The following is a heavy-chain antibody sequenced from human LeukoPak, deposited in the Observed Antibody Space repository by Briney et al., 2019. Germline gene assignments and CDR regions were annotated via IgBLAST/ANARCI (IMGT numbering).Heavy chain of an antibody. J-gene: IGHJ4*02. Sequence: GGSLRLSCAASGFTFSSYSMNWVRQAPGKGLEWVSSISSSSSYIYYADSVKGRFTISRDNSKNTLYLQMNSLRAEDTAVYYCAKATRYDSSGYKDYWGQGTLVTVSS. V-gene: IGHV3-21*01. D-gene: IGHD3-22*01. CDR2: ISSSSSYI. CDR1: GFTFSSYS. CDR3: AKATRYDSSGYKDY.